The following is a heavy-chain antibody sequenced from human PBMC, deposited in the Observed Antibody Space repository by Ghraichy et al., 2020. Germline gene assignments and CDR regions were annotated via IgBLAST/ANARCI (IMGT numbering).Heavy chain of an antibody. D-gene: IGHD3-22*01. Sequence: GGSLRLSCSASGFTFSDLYMDWVRQSPGKRLEWVGRSRNKANSYSTEYAASVKGRFTISRDDSGNSLSLQMNSLKTEDTAVYYCGRGLGDSSDPVVGQWGQGTLVTVSS. V-gene: IGHV3-72*01. CDR1: GFTFSDLY. J-gene: IGHJ4*02. CDR2: SRNKANSYST. CDR3: GRGLGDSSDPVVGQ.